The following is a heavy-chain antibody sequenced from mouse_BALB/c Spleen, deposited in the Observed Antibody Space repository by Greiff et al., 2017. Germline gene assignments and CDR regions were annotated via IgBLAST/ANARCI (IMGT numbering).Heavy chain of an antibody. J-gene: IGHJ3*01. CDR2: IRLKSNNYAT. CDR1: GFTFSNYW. Sequence: EVKLMESGGGLVQPGGSMKLSCVASGFTFSNYWMNWVRQSPEKGLEWVAEIRLKSNNYATHYAESVKGRFTISRDDSKSSVYLQMNNLRAEDTGIYYCTRDYGYDVFAYWGQGTLVTVSA. CDR3: TRDYGYDVFAY. D-gene: IGHD2-2*01. V-gene: IGHV6-6*02.